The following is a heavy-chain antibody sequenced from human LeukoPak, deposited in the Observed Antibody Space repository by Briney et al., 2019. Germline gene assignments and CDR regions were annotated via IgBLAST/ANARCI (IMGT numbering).Heavy chain of an antibody. D-gene: IGHD3-22*01. CDR1: GGSISSNNYY. J-gene: IGHJ4*02. Sequence: SETLSLTCTVSGGSISSNNYYWGWIRQPPGKGLEWIGSIYYSGSPYHNPSLKSRVTMSVDTSKNQFSLKLNSVTAADTAVYFCTRLLHDSRGYYYFDYWGQGTLVTVSS. V-gene: IGHV4-39*01. CDR3: TRLLHDSRGYYYFDY. CDR2: IYYSGSP.